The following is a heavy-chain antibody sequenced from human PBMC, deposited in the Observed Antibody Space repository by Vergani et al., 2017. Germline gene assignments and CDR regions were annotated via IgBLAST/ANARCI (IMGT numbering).Heavy chain of an antibody. V-gene: IGHV1-69*04. Sequence: QVQLVQSGAEVKKPGSSVKVSCKASGGTFSSYAISWVRQAPGQGLEWMGRIIPILGIANYAQKFQGRVTITADKSTSTAYMELSSLRSEDTAVYYWARGYGDYPYYFDYWGQGTLVTVSS. CDR3: ARGYGDYPYYFDY. CDR1: GGTFSSYA. CDR2: IIPILGIA. D-gene: IGHD4-17*01. J-gene: IGHJ4*02.